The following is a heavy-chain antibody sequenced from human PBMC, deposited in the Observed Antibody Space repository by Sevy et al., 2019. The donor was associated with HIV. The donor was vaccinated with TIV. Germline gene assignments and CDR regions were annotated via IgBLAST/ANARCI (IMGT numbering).Heavy chain of an antibody. V-gene: IGHV3-23*01. Sequence: GGSLRLSCAASGFTFSTYAMDWVRQAPGMGLEWVSSISGSGRSTYYADSVEGRFTISRDNSKNTLYLQMNSLRADDTAVYYCAKGYCSGGSCPRDYYYGMDVWGQRTTVTVSS. CDR1: GFTFSTYA. D-gene: IGHD2-15*01. CDR3: AKGYCSGGSCPRDYYYGMDV. CDR2: ISGSGRST. J-gene: IGHJ6*02.